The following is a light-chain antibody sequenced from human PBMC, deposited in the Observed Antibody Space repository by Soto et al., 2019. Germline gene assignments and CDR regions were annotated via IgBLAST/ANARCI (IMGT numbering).Light chain of an antibody. CDR3: QQYYASWT. V-gene: IGKV3-20*01. CDR1: QSISSTF. J-gene: IGKJ1*01. Sequence: EIVLTQSPGTLSLSPGERATLSCRASQSISSTFLAWYQHKPGQAPRVLIYGASRRATGIPDRFSGSGSGKDFTLTIRRLEPEDSALYYCQQYYASWTFGQGTKVEMK. CDR2: GAS.